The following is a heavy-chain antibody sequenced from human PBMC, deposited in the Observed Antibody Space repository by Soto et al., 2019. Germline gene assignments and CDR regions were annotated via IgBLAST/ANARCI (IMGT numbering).Heavy chain of an antibody. D-gene: IGHD4-17*01. J-gene: IGHJ2*01. V-gene: IGHV1-69*13. CDR2: IIPIFGTA. Sequence: PVKVSCKASGGTFSSYAISWVRPATGQGLEWMGGIIPIFGTANYAQKFQGRVTITADESTSTAYMELSSLRSEDTAVYYCAREADYGDSYWYFDLWGRGTRVTVSA. CDR1: GGTFSSYA. CDR3: AREADYGDSYWYFDL.